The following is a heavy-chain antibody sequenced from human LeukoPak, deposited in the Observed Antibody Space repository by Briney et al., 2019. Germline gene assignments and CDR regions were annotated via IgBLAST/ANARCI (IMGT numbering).Heavy chain of an antibody. Sequence: ASVKVSCKASGYTLTVYYMHWVRQAPGQGLEWMGWINPNSGGTNYAQKFQGRVTMTRDTSISTAYMELSRLRSDDTAVYYCASSGYLDYAAFDIWGQGTMVTVSS. CDR3: ASSGYLDYAAFDI. CDR1: GYTLTVYY. J-gene: IGHJ3*02. CDR2: INPNSGGT. V-gene: IGHV1-2*02. D-gene: IGHD4-17*01.